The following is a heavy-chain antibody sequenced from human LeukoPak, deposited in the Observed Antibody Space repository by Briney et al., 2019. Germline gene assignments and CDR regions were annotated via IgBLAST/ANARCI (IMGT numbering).Heavy chain of an antibody. CDR2: ISSSSSYI. D-gene: IGHD6-19*01. CDR1: GFTFSSYS. CDR3: ARDRRSGYSSGWSD. Sequence: GGSLRLSCAASGFTFSSYSKNWVRQAPGKGLEWVSSISSSSSYIYYADSVKGRFTISRDNAKNSLYLQMNSLRAEDTAVYYCARDRRSGYSSGWSDWGQGTLVTVSS. J-gene: IGHJ4*02. V-gene: IGHV3-21*01.